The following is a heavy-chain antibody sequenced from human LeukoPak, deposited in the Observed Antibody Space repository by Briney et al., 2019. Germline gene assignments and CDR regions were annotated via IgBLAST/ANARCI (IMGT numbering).Heavy chain of an antibody. V-gene: IGHV1-46*01. CDR2: INPSGGST. CDR1: GYTLTSYY. D-gene: IGHD6-13*01. CDR3: ARARIAAAGFDY. Sequence: GASVKVSCKASGYTLTSYYMHWVRQAPGQGLEWMGIINPSGGSTSYAQKFQGRVTMTRDMSTSTVYMELSSLRSEDTAVYYCARARIAAAGFDYWGQGTLVTVSS. J-gene: IGHJ4*02.